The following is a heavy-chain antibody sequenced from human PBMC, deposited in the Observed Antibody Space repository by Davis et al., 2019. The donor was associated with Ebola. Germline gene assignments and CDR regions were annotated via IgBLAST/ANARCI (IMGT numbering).Heavy chain of an antibody. J-gene: IGHJ6*03. Sequence: GESLKISCAASGFTFSSYGMHWVRQAPGKGLEWVAFIRYDGSNKYYADSVKGRFTISRDNSKNTLYLQMNSLRAEDTAVYYCAKDLGRGYYMDVWGKGTTVTVSS. CDR3: AKDLGRGYYMDV. CDR2: IRYDGSNK. V-gene: IGHV3-30*02. CDR1: GFTFSSYG.